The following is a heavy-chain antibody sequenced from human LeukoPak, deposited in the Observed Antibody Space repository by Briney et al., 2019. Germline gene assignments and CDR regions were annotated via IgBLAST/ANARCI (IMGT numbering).Heavy chain of an antibody. CDR3: ARGPQYSSGWYSPYFDY. Sequence: SQTLSLTRAISGDSVSSNSAAWNWIRQSPSRGLEWLGRTYYRSKWYNDYAVSVKSRITINPDTSKNQFSLQLNSVTPEDTAVYYCARGPQYSSGWYSPYFDYWGQGTLVTVSS. J-gene: IGHJ4*02. CDR1: GDSVSSNSAA. CDR2: TYYRSKWYN. D-gene: IGHD6-19*01. V-gene: IGHV6-1*01.